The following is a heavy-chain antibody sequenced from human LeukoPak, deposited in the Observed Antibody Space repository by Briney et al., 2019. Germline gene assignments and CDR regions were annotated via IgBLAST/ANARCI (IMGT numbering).Heavy chain of an antibody. J-gene: IGHJ4*02. CDR2: VSTTGGST. CDR1: SFTFSSYV. D-gene: IGHD3-22*01. CDR3: ARAYYYDSSGYLGY. V-gene: IGHV3-23*01. Sequence: GGSLRLSCGASSFTFSSYVMSWVRQAPGKGLEWVSTVSTTGGSTYYADSVKGRFTISRDNSKDTLYLQMNSLRAEDTAVYYCARAYYYDSSGYLGYWGQGTLVTVSS.